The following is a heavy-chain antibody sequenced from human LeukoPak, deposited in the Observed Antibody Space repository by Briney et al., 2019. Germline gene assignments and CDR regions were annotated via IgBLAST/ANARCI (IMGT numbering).Heavy chain of an antibody. D-gene: IGHD3-16*01. CDR3: ARDRGCSYGYHYFDS. V-gene: IGHV3-21*01. CDR2: ISSSSSYI. J-gene: IGHJ4*02. CDR1: GFTFRSYS. Sequence: PGGSLRLSCAASGFTFRSYSMNWVRQAPGKGLEWVSSISSSSSYIYYADSVKGRFTISRDNAKNSLYLQLNSLRAEDTAVYYCARDRGCSYGYHYFDSWGQGTLVTVSS.